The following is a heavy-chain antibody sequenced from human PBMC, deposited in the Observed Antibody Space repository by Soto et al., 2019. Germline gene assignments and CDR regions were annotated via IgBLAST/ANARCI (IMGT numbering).Heavy chain of an antibody. Sequence: ASVKVSCKASGGSFSNFGISWVRQAPGQGLEWMGGIIPIHGTPNYAQKFQGRVTITADTSTSTASMELSSLRSDDTAVYYCTRGPHYDYIHRAGYYYGMDVWGQGTTVTVSS. V-gene: IGHV1-69*10. CDR2: IIPIHGTP. CDR3: TRGPHYDYIHRAGYYYGMDV. J-gene: IGHJ6*02. CDR1: GGSFSNFG. D-gene: IGHD3-3*01.